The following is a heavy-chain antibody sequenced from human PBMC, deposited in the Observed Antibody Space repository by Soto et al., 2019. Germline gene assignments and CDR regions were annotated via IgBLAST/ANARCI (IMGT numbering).Heavy chain of an antibody. D-gene: IGHD3-3*01. Sequence: QVQLVQSGAEVKKPGSSVRISCKASGGTFDSYAISWVRQAPGQGLEWMGGIIPLFGTGIYAQKFQGRATFTADKSTSTVYMDLASLKSDDTAFYYCERSIMVLEWSRFDYWGQGTLVTVSS. V-gene: IGHV1-69*06. J-gene: IGHJ4*02. CDR3: ERSIMVLEWSRFDY. CDR1: GGTFDSYA. CDR2: IIPLFGTG.